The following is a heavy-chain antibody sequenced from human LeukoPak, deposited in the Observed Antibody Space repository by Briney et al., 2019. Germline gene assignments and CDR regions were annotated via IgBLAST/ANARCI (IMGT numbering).Heavy chain of an antibody. D-gene: IGHD4/OR15-4a*01. J-gene: IGHJ4*02. V-gene: IGHV3-11*05. Sequence: GGSLRLSCAASGFTFSDYYVSWIRQAPGKGLEWVSYISSSSSYTNYADSVKGRYTISRDNAKNSLYLQMNSLRAEDTAVYYCAREMGQYGGYSDYWGQGTLVTVSS. CDR3: AREMGQYGGYSDY. CDR2: ISSSSSYT. CDR1: GFTFSDYY.